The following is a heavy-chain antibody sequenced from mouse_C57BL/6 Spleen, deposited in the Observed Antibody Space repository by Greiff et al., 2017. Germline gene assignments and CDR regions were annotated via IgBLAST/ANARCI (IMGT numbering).Heavy chain of an antibody. D-gene: IGHD1-1*01. CDR3: AIYYYGSSPLDY. CDR1: GYTFTSYW. CDR2: IDPSDSYT. V-gene: IGHV1-50*01. J-gene: IGHJ2*01. Sequence: VQLQQPGAELVKPGASVKLSCKASGYTFTSYWMQWVKQRPGQGLEWIGEIDPSDSYTNYNQKFKGKATLTVDPSSSTAYMQLSSLTSEDSAVYYCAIYYYGSSPLDYWGQGTTLTVSS.